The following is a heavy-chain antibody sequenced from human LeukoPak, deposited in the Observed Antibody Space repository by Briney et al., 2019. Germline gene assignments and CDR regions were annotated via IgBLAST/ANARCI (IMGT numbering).Heavy chain of an antibody. CDR2: IKEDGSEK. V-gene: IGHV3-7*01. Sequence: GGSLRLSCAASGLPFSRYWMNWVRQAPGKGLEWVASIKEDGSEKSYVDSVKSRFTISRDNSKNSLYLQMNSLRAEDTAVYYCVSCGTTTCIIRFDHWGQGTLVTVSS. J-gene: IGHJ4*02. D-gene: IGHD2-2*01. CDR1: GLPFSRYW. CDR3: VSCGTTTCIIRFDH.